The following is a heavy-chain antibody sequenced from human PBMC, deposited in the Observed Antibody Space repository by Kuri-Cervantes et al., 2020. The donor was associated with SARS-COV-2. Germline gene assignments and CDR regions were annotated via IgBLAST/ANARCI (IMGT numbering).Heavy chain of an antibody. V-gene: IGHV3-30-3*01. CDR1: GFTFSSCA. CDR3: ARARAAAGTFIEYFQH. CDR2: ISYDGSNK. Sequence: GESLKISCAASGFTFSSCAMHWVRQAPGKGLEWVAVISYDGSNKYYADSVKGRFTIPRDNSKNTLYLQMNSLRAEDTAVYYCARARAAAGTFIEYFQHWGQGTLVTVSS. J-gene: IGHJ1*01. D-gene: IGHD6-13*01.